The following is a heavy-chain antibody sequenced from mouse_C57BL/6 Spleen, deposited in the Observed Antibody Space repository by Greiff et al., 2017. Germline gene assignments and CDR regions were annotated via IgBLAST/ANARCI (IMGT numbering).Heavy chain of an antibody. CDR3: VRGGYRCFDV. J-gene: IGHJ1*03. CDR1: GFTFNTSA. V-gene: IGHV10-3*01. CDR2: ISSKSSNSAT. Sequence: EVMLVESGGGLVQPKGSLKLSCAASGFTFNTSAMHWVRQAPGKGLEWVARISSKSSNSATYYADSVKDRVTISGEESQSTLYLQISSLKTEDTAMYFCVRGGYRCFDVWGTGTTVTVSS.